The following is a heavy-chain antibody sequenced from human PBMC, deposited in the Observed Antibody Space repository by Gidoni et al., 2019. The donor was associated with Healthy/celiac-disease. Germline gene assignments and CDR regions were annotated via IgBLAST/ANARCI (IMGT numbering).Heavy chain of an antibody. CDR3: ARYLGYDYGDYGTPPTEKYFDY. J-gene: IGHJ4*02. CDR2: INHSGST. D-gene: IGHD4-17*01. V-gene: IGHV4-34*01. CDR1: GGSFSGYY. Sequence: QVQLQQWGAGLLKPSETLSLTCAVYGGSFSGYYWSWIRQPPGKGLEWIGEINHSGSTNYNPSLKSRVTISVDTSKNQFSLKLSSVTAADTAVYYCARYLGYDYGDYGTPPTEKYFDYWGQGTLVTVSS.